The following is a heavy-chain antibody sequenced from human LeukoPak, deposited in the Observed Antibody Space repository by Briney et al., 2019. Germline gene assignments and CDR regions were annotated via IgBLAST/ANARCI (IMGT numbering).Heavy chain of an antibody. J-gene: IGHJ4*02. Sequence: GGSLRLSCAASGFTFSSYGMHWVRQAPGKGLEWVAFIRYDGSNKYYADSVKGRFTISRDNSKNSLYLQMNSLRAEDTAVYHCARDALGGSYSPFDYWGQGTLVTVSS. V-gene: IGHV3-30*02. CDR1: GFTFSSYG. CDR2: IRYDGSNK. D-gene: IGHD1-26*01. CDR3: ARDALGGSYSPFDY.